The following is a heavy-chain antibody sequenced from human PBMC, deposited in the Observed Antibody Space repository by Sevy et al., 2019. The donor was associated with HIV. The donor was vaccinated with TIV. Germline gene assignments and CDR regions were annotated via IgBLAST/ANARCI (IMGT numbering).Heavy chain of an antibody. V-gene: IGHV3-23*01. J-gene: IGHJ4*02. Sequence: QLGGSLRLSCAASGFTFSSYAMSWVRQAPGKGLEWVSAISGSGGSTYYADSVKGRFTISRDNSKNTLYLQMNSLRAEDTAVYYCAKVYRSDVVVPAAPDYWGQGTLVTVSS. CDR2: ISGSGGST. CDR3: AKVYRSDVVVPAAPDY. D-gene: IGHD2-2*01. CDR1: GFTFSSYA.